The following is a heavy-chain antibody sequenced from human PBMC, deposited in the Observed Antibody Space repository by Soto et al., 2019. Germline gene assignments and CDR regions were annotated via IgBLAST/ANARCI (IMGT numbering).Heavy chain of an antibody. CDR3: AVDWSIIVAAQRLLDF. V-gene: IGHV4-59*08. J-gene: IGHJ6*04. CDR1: GGSIRRYC. D-gene: IGHD3-22*01. CDR2: IGNSGAT. Sequence: PSETLSLPCTLSGGSIRRYCWTWLRQPPGVGLAWVGCIGNSGATNYNPSLKSRVAITIDTQKHHFSMQQSSVTVAYTAFYYWAVDWSIIVAAQRLLDFWGKGTPVTVSS.